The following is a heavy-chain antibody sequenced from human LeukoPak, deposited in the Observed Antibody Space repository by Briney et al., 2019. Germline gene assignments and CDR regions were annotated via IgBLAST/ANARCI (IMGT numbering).Heavy chain of an antibody. Sequence: PSETLSLTCAVSGGSISSGGYSWSWIRQPPGKGLEWIGYIYYSGSTYYNLSLKSRVTISVDTSKNQFSLKLSSVTAADTAVYYCARGPYYDILTGYYPLDYWGQGTLVTVSS. V-gene: IGHV4-30-4*07. CDR2: IYYSGST. J-gene: IGHJ4*02. D-gene: IGHD3-9*01. CDR1: GGSISSGGYS. CDR3: ARGPYYDILTGYYPLDY.